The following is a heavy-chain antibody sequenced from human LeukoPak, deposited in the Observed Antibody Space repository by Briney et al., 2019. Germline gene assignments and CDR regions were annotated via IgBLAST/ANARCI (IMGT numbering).Heavy chain of an antibody. J-gene: IGHJ4*02. V-gene: IGHV3-30*18. CDR2: ISYDGSKK. D-gene: IGHD3-22*01. CDR1: GFTFSNYG. CDR3: AKGAYDSSGYSFYFDY. Sequence: GGSLRLSCAASGFTFSNYGMHWVRQAPGKGLEWVAVISYDGSKKYYADSVKGRFTISRDNSKNTLYLQMNSLRAEDTAVYYCAKGAYDSSGYSFYFDYWGQGTLVTVSS.